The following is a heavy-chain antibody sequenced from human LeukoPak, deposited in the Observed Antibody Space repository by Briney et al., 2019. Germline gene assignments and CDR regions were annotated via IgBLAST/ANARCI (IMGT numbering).Heavy chain of an antibody. CDR1: GYTFSSYD. J-gene: IGHJ4*02. V-gene: IGHV1-8*01. CDR3: ARGDFGDYFLDY. Sequence: ASVKVSCKASGYTFSSYDINWVRQATEQGLEWMGWMNPNSGNTDYAQRFQGRVTMTRNTSISTAYMELSSLRSEDTAVYYCARGDFGDYFLDYWGQGTPVTVSS. D-gene: IGHD4-17*01. CDR2: MNPNSGNT.